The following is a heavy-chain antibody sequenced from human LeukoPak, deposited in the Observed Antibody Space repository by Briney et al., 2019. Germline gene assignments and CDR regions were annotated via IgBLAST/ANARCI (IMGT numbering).Heavy chain of an antibody. Sequence: ASVKVSCKVSGYTLTELSMHWVRQAPGKGLEWMGGFDPEDGETIYAQKFQGRVTMTEDTSTDTAYMELSSLRSEDTAVYYCATDRQYYYDSSGHPYFDYWGQGTLVTVSS. CDR3: ATDRQYYYDSSGHPYFDY. D-gene: IGHD3-22*01. V-gene: IGHV1-24*01. J-gene: IGHJ4*02. CDR1: GYTLTELS. CDR2: FDPEDGET.